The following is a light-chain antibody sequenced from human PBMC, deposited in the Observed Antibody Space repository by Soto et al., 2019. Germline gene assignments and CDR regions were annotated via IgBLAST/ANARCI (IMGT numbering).Light chain of an antibody. CDR3: RPDLQTPHS. Sequence: DIVMTQSPLSLPVTPGEPASISCRSSQSLLHSNGYNYLDWYLQKPGQSPQLQIYLGSNRASGVPDRFRVSVSGTDLTLKISRVEAEDVGFYYCRPDLQTPHSFGQRTKLEIQ. J-gene: IGKJ2*03. V-gene: IGKV2-28*01. CDR1: QSLLHSNGYNY. CDR2: LGS.